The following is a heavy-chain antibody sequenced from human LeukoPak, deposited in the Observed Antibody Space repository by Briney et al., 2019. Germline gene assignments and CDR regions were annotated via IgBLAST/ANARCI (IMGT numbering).Heavy chain of an antibody. CDR1: GFTFSSFG. CDR2: ISGNTRYI. V-gene: IGHV3-21*01. Sequence: TPGGSLRLSCAASGFTFSSFGMNWVRQAPGKGLEWVASISGNTRYISFVDSLKGRFTISRDNAKNSLYLQMNSLRAEDTAVYYCARDFPPVDNNDWYTSDCWGQGTLVTVSS. CDR3: ARDFPPVDNNDWYTSDC. J-gene: IGHJ4*02. D-gene: IGHD6-19*01.